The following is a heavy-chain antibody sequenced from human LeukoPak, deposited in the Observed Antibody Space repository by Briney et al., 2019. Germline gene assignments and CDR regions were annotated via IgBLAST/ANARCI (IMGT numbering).Heavy chain of an antibody. J-gene: IGHJ4*02. CDR1: GGALRGYY. Sequence: SETLSPTCAVYGGALRGYYWGRVRQPPREGVGWSGGINHSGSTNYNPSLKSRVTISVDTSKNQFSLKLSSVTAADTAVYYCARVVRRAVARARFDYWGQGTLVTVSS. D-gene: IGHD6-19*01. CDR2: INHSGST. V-gene: IGHV4-34*01. CDR3: ARVVRRAVARARFDY.